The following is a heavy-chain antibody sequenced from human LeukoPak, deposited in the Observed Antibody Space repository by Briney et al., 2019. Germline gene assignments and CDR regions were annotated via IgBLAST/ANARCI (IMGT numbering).Heavy chain of an antibody. D-gene: IGHD3-22*01. J-gene: IGHJ3*02. CDR3: ARDLDYNDSSDYDAFDI. V-gene: IGHV1-2*02. CDR1: GYAFTGYY. CDR2: INPNSGGT. Sequence: ASVKVSCKASGYAFTGYYMHWVRQAPGQGLEWMGWINPNSGGTKYTQRCQGRVTMTRDTSINTAYMELSRLRSDDTAVYYCARDLDYNDSSDYDAFDIWGQGTMVTVSS.